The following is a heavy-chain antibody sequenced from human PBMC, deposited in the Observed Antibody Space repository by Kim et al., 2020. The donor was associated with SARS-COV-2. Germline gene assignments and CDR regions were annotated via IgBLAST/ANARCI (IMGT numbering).Heavy chain of an antibody. CDR1: GFTFSSYW. CDR3: ARDRAAVTSPFYYYYGMDV. D-gene: IGHD4-17*01. V-gene: IGHV3-74*01. Sequence: GGSLRLSCAASGFTFSSYWMHWVRQAPGKGLVWVSRINSDGSSTSYADSVKGRFTISRDNAKNTLYLQMNSLRAEDTAVYYCARDRAAVTSPFYYYYGMDVWGQGTTVTVSS. CDR2: INSDGSST. J-gene: IGHJ6*02.